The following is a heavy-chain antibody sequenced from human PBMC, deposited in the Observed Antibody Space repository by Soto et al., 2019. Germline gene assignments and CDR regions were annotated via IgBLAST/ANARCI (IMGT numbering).Heavy chain of an antibody. J-gene: IGHJ4*02. V-gene: IGHV1-3*05. Sequence: QVQLVQSGAEEKKPGASVKVSCKASGYTFTSYAMHWVRQAPGQRLEWMGRINAGNGNTKYSQKFQGRVTITRDTSASTAYMGLSSLRSEDTAVYYCARSIVVVTALDYWGQGTLVTVSS. D-gene: IGHD2-21*02. CDR3: ARSIVVVTALDY. CDR1: GYTFTSYA. CDR2: INAGNGNT.